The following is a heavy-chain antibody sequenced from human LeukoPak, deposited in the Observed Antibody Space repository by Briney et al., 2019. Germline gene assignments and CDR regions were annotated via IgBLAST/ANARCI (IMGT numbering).Heavy chain of an antibody. J-gene: IGHJ4*02. V-gene: IGHV3-23*01. Sequence: AGGSLRLSCAACGFTFESFGMNWVRQAPGKGLEGCAGISYSGRSTYYTDPVKGRFTISRDNSENTLYLQLNRLRGDATAVYYCAKALSRRRTISVAGYGCAFDYWGQGTLVTVSS. CDR3: AKALSRRRTISVAGYGCAFDY. CDR1: GFTFESFG. D-gene: IGHD6-19*01. CDR2: ISYSGRST.